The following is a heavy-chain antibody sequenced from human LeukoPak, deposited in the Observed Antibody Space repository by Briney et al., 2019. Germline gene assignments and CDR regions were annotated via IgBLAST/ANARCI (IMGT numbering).Heavy chain of an antibody. CDR3: ARALVPPYYYGSGELGY. CDR2: INPSGGST. Sequence: RASVRVSYKASGYTFTIYYMHCVPQAPGQGLERVGIINPSGGSTSYTQKFQGRVTKTRDTSTSTVCMELSRVRSEDAAVYHCARALVPPYYYGSGELGYWGQGTLVAVSS. CDR1: GYTFTIYY. J-gene: IGHJ4*02. D-gene: IGHD3-10*01. V-gene: IGHV1-46*01.